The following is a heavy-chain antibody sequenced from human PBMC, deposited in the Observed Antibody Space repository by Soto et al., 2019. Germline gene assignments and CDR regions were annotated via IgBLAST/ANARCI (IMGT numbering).Heavy chain of an antibody. Sequence: GESLKISCKRSGYSFTDTWIAWVRQMPGKGPEWMAIINPADSDTRYSPSFQGQVTISADKSISTAYLQWSSLRASDTAIYYCASDSHCDGGNCPMGGFDMWGQGTMVTVSS. V-gene: IGHV5-51*01. CDR2: INPADSDT. CDR1: GYSFTDTW. J-gene: IGHJ3*02. D-gene: IGHD2-15*01. CDR3: ASDSHCDGGNCPMGGFDM.